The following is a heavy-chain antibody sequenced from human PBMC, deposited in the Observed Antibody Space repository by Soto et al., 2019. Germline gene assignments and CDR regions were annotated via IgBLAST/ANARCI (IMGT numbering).Heavy chain of an antibody. Sequence: EVQLVESGGGLVQPGGSLRISCVASGFTFSRYWMSWVRQAPGKGLEWVANIKHDGSEIYSIDAVKGRFTISRDNAKDSLYLQMNSLRVEDTAVYYCARDTDDFGDNYWGQGTLVTVSS. D-gene: IGHD4-17*01. CDR3: ARDTDDFGDNY. V-gene: IGHV3-7*01. CDR2: IKHDGSEI. CDR1: GFTFSRYW. J-gene: IGHJ4*02.